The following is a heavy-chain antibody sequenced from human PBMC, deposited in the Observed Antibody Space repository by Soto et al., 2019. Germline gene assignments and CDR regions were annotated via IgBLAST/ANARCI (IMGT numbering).Heavy chain of an antibody. V-gene: IGHV4-39*01. CDR1: GGSVRSSTHY. CDR2: IYDSGDT. CDR3: ARNMLLPDY. J-gene: IGHJ4*02. D-gene: IGHD2-8*01. Sequence: SETLSLTCTVSGGSVRSSTHYWGWIRQPPGKGLEWIGNIYDSGDTFYNPSVKSRVTISVDTSKNQFSLKLRSLTAADTAVYYCARNMLLPDYWGQGTQVTVSS.